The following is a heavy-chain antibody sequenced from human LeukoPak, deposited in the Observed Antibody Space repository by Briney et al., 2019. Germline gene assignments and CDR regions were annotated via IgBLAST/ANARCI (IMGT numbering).Heavy chain of an antibody. CDR2: MSGSGATT. D-gene: IGHD6-13*01. CDR1: GLTFSSSA. V-gene: IGHV3-23*01. Sequence: GGSLRLSCEASGLTFSSSAMSWVRQAPGKGLELVSTMSGSGATTHHADSVKGRFTISRDNSKNTLYLQMNSLRAEDTAVYYCAKAAAAGTYYYYYGMDVWGQGTTVTVSS. J-gene: IGHJ6*02. CDR3: AKAAAAGTYYYYYGMDV.